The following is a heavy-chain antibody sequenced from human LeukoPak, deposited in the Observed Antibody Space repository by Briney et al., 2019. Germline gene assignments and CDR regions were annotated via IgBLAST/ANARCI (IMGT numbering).Heavy chain of an antibody. V-gene: IGHV3-23*01. CDR2: ISGPGDKT. J-gene: IGHJ6*03. CDR1: EFTFSSFA. CDR3: AKPTIPARPFLTYLYYYLDV. Sequence: GGSLTLSCAASEFTFSSFAMSWVRQAPGRGVEGISSISGPGDKTHYTDSVKGRFTISRDNSKNTLYLYMNTLRAADTAVYYCAKPTIPARPFLTYLYYYLDVWGEGATVIVSS. D-gene: IGHD6-6*01.